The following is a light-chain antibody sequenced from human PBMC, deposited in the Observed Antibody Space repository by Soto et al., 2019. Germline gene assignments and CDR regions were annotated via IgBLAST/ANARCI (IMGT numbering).Light chain of an antibody. Sequence: EIVLSQSPSTLSVSPGERATLSCRASQSVSSTFSWYQQKPGHAPMLLNDGASSRATGLPGMFSGRGSGTEFPLTSSNLQAEDFAVYFCQHYHNWPPITFGQGTRLEI. CDR3: QHYHNWPPIT. CDR1: QSVSST. J-gene: IGKJ5*01. CDR2: GAS. V-gene: IGKV3D-15*01.